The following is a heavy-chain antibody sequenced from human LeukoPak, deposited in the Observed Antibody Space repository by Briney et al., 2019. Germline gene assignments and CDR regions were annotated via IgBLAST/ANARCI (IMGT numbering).Heavy chain of an antibody. CDR3: ARVRSDTRGWYEFDY. J-gene: IGHJ4*02. V-gene: IGHV3-53*01. D-gene: IGHD6-19*01. CDR1: GFTVSSNY. CDR2: ISTSGTT. Sequence: GGSLRLSCATSGFTVSSNYMSWVRQVSGEGLEFVSFISTSGTTDYADSVKGRFTIFSDNSKNTLYLQMNSLRAEDTAVYYCARVRSDTRGWYEFDYWGQGTLVTVSS.